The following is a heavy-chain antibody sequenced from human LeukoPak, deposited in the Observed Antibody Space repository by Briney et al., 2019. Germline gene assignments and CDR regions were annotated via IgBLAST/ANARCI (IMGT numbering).Heavy chain of an antibody. CDR2: IYYSGST. V-gene: IGHV4-59*01. CDR3: AREERRGYSLWGYGMDV. D-gene: IGHD5-18*01. J-gene: IGHJ6*02. CDR1: GGSISSYY. Sequence: PSETLSLTCTVSGGSISSYYWSWIRQPPGKGLEWIGYIYYSGSTNYNPSLKSRVTISVNTSKNQFSLKLSSVTAADTAVYYCAREERRGYSLWGYGMDVWGQGTTVIVSS.